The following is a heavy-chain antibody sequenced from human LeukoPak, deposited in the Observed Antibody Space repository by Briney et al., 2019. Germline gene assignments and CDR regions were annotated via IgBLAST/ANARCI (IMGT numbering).Heavy chain of an antibody. CDR3: AKTTVTSEEYFYYYMDV. Sequence: ASVKVSCKTSGYTFTSYGLSWVRQAPGQGLEWMGWIITYNGNTYYSQKLQGRVTMTTDTSTSTAYMELRSLRSDDTAVYYCAKTTVTSEEYFYYYMDVWGKGTTVPVSS. CDR2: IITYNGNT. V-gene: IGHV1-18*01. J-gene: IGHJ6*03. CDR1: GYTFTSYG. D-gene: IGHD4-17*01.